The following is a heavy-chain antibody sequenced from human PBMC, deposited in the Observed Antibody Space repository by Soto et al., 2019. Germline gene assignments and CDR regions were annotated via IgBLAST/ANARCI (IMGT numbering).Heavy chain of an antibody. Sequence: QVQLVESGGGVVQPGRSLTLSCAASDFTFSSYGIHWVRQAPGKGLEWVAVISYDGTNKQYGESVKGRFTMSRDNSKTSVHLQMNRLRVEETAVYYCAKDTYYHDSSGYYVFDYWGQGTLVTVSS. CDR2: ISYDGTNK. CDR1: DFTFSSYG. CDR3: AKDTYYHDSSGYYVFDY. D-gene: IGHD3-22*01. J-gene: IGHJ4*02. V-gene: IGHV3-30*18.